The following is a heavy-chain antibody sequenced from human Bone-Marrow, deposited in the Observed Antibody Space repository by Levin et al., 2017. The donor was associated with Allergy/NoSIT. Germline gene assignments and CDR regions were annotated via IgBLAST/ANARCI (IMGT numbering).Heavy chain of an antibody. CDR1: GASIRRDGYY. CDR3: ARDARTTMVRVVMHPFEH. D-gene: IGHD3-10*01. CDR2: IYNSGSTYFSGST. Sequence: SQTLSLTCTVSGASIRRDGYYWSWIRQNQGKGLEWIGYIYNSGSTYFSGSTFYNPTLKSRVTMSLDTSKNQFSLNLSSVTAADTAVYYCARDARTTMVRVVMHPFEHWGRGTLVIVSS. V-gene: IGHV4-31*03. J-gene: IGHJ4*02.